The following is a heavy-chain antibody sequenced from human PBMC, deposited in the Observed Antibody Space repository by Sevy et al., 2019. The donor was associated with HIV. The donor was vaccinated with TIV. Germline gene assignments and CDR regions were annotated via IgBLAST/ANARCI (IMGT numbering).Heavy chain of an antibody. D-gene: IGHD3-22*01. CDR3: ASHYYDSTGYYYPLDY. J-gene: IGHJ4*02. CDR2: ISIDGNIK. CDR1: GFSFSNYA. Sequence: GGSLRLSCTASGFSFSNYAMYWVRQAPGEGLEWVAVISIDGNIKDYADSVKGRFTISRDNFKNTLYLQMNSLRAEDSAVYYCASHYYDSTGYYYPLDYWGLGTLVTVSS. V-gene: IGHV3-30*04.